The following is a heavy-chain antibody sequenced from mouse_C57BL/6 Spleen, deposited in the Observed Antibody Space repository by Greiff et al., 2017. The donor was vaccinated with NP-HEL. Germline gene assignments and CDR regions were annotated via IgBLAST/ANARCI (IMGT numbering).Heavy chain of an antibody. CDR3: ARTRRDYAMDY. Sequence: VQLQESGAELVRPGTSVKMSCKASGYTFTNYWIGWAKQRPGHGLAWIGDIYPGGGYTNYNEKFKGKATLTADKSSSTAYMQFSSLTSEDSAIYYCARTRRDYAMDYWGQGTSVTVSS. CDR1: GYTFTNYW. CDR2: IYPGGGYT. V-gene: IGHV1-63*01. J-gene: IGHJ4*01.